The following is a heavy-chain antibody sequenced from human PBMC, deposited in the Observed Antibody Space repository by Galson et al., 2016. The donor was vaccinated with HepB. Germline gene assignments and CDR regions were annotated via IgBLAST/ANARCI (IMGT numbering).Heavy chain of an antibody. D-gene: IGHD3-22*01. Sequence: SLRLSCAASGFKFHDYAIHWVRQAPGKGLEWVSGINWNSDTEAYAESVKGRFTISRDNAVKSLYLQMNSLRLEDTALYYCAKTEYFDNCYFDSWGQGTLVTVSS. J-gene: IGHJ4*02. CDR1: GFKFHDYA. CDR3: AKTEYFDNCYFDS. CDR2: INWNSDTE. V-gene: IGHV3-9*01.